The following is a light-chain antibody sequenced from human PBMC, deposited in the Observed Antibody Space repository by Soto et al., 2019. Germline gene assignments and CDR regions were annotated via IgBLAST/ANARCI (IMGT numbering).Light chain of an antibody. CDR2: GNR. CDR1: SSNIGAGYD. J-gene: IGLJ3*02. V-gene: IGLV1-40*01. Sequence: QSVLTQPPSVSGAPGQRVTISCTRSSSNIGAGYDVHWYQQLPGTAPKLLIHGNRNRPSGVPDRFSGSQSGTSASLAISGLSAGDEAGYCCQSHDCSLSEGVFGARTTLTGL. CDR3: QSHDCSLSEGV.